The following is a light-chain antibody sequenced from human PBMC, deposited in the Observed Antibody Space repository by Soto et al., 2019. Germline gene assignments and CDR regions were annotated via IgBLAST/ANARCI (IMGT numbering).Light chain of an antibody. CDR2: AAS. CDR1: QSISSY. Sequence: DIQMTQSPSSLSASVGDRVTITCRASQSISSYLNWYQQKRGKAPKLLIYAASSLQSGVPSRFSGSGSGTDFTLTISSLQPEDFATYYCQQSYSTPPYTLGQGNKLEIK. CDR3: QQSYSTPPYT. J-gene: IGKJ2*01. V-gene: IGKV1-39*01.